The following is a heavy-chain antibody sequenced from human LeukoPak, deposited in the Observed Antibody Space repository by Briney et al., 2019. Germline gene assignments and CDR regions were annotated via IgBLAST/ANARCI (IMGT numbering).Heavy chain of an antibody. J-gene: IGHJ5*02. Sequence: SETLSLTCAVYGGSFSGYYWSWIRQPPGKGLEWIGEINHSGSTNYNPSLKSRVTISVDTSKNQFSLKLSSVTAADTAVYYCASAVPFDCSSTSCYEFYNWFDPWGQGTLVTVSS. D-gene: IGHD2-2*01. CDR1: GGSFSGYY. V-gene: IGHV4-34*01. CDR3: ASAVPFDCSSTSCYEFYNWFDP. CDR2: INHSGST.